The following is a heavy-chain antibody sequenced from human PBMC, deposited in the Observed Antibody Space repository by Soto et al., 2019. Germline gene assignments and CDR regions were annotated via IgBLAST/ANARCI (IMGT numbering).Heavy chain of an antibody. J-gene: IGHJ4*02. CDR1: GGTFSSYA. Sequence: SVKVSCKASGGTFSSYAISWVRQAPGQGLEWMGWIIPINGTTNYSQKFQGRVTITRDTSASTAYMELSSLRSEDTAVYYCARDLGGWPDYWGQGTLVTVSS. CDR2: IIPINGTT. D-gene: IGHD2-15*01. CDR3: ARDLGGWPDY. V-gene: IGHV1-69*05.